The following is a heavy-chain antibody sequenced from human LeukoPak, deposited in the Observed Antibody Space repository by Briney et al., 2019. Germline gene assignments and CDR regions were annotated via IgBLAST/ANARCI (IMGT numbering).Heavy chain of an antibody. D-gene: IGHD6-13*01. V-gene: IGHV3-30*04. CDR2: ISYDGSNK. Sequence: GGSLRLSCAASGFTFSSYAMHWVRQAPGKGLEWVAVISYDGSNKYYADSVKGRFTISRDNSKNTLYLQMNSLRAEDTAVYYCAREISDSSSYFDCWGQGTLVTVSS. J-gene: IGHJ4*02. CDR3: AREISDSSSYFDC. CDR1: GFTFSSYA.